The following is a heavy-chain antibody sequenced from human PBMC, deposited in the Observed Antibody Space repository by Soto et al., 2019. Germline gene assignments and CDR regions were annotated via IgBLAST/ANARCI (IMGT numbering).Heavy chain of an antibody. Sequence: PSETLSLTCAVSGGSISSGGYSWSWIRQPPGKGLEWIGYIYHSGSTYYNPSLKSRVTISVDRSKNQFSLKLSSVTAADTAVYYCASNVDTALGVFAYWGQGTLVTVSS. CDR2: IYHSGST. CDR1: GGSISSGGYS. CDR3: ASNVDTALGVFAY. J-gene: IGHJ4*02. D-gene: IGHD5-18*01. V-gene: IGHV4-30-2*01.